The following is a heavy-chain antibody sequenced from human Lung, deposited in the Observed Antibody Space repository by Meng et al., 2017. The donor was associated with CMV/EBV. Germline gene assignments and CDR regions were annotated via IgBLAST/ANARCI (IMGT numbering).Heavy chain of an antibody. J-gene: IGHJ1*01. V-gene: IGHV3-7*01. CDR3: AGTAAAGISWSEYFQH. CDR1: GFTFRNYW. D-gene: IGHD6-13*01. CDR2: IKQDGSEK. Sequence: SCAASGFTFRNYWMSWVRQAPGKGLEWVANIKQDGSEKYYVDSVKGRFTISRDNAKNSLYLQMNSLRAEDTAVYYCAGTAAAGISWSEYFQHWGQGXLVTVSS.